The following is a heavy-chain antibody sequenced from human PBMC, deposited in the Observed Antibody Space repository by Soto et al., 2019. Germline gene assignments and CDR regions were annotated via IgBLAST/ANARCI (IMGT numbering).Heavy chain of an antibody. Sequence: NPSETLSLTCTVSGGSISSGGYYWSWIRQHPGKGLEWIGYIYYSGSTYYNPSLKSRVTISIDTSENQFSLKLSSVTAADTAVYSCARGQPAAVGGTDYYYYMDVWGKGTTVTVSS. V-gene: IGHV4-31*03. D-gene: IGHD2-2*01. J-gene: IGHJ6*03. CDR1: GGSISSGGYY. CDR3: ARGQPAAVGGTDYYYYMDV. CDR2: IYYSGST.